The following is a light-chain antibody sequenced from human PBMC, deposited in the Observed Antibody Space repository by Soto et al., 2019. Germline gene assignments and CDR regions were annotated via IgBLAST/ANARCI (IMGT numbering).Light chain of an antibody. J-gene: IGKJ4*01. CDR1: QDIGNF. Sequence: DIHMTQSLPTLSASVGDRVTITCQTSQDIGNFLSWYQQKPGTVPKLLIFDASNLETAVPSRFSGSGSGTDFTFTISSLQPEDIAKYYCQQYDNLPLTFGGGTKVEIK. CDR2: DAS. V-gene: IGKV1-33*01. CDR3: QQYDNLPLT.